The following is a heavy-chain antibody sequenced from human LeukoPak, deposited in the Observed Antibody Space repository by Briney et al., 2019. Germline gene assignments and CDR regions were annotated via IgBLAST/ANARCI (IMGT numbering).Heavy chain of an antibody. Sequence: PGGSLRLSCSVSGFTFSTYVMHWVRQAPGKGLEYVSAISSNGVNTYYADSVKGRFTISRDNSKNTLYLQMSSLRPDDTAVYFCVRGTGYWGQGTLVTVSS. CDR3: VRGTGY. V-gene: IGHV3-64D*06. CDR1: GFTFSTYV. CDR2: ISSNGVNT. J-gene: IGHJ4*02.